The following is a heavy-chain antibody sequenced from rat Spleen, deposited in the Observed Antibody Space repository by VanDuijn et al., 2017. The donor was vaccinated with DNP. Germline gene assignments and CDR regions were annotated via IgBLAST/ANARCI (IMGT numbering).Heavy chain of an antibody. CDR1: GFSLTNYG. Sequence: QVQLRESGPVLVQASETLSLTCTVSGFSLTNYGVIWVRQSPGKGLEWLGIIWGHGNTDYNSAVKSRLSISRDTSKSQVLLKMNSLQTEDTAIYFCARSEGAAYFDYWGQGVMVTVSS. J-gene: IGHJ2*01. CDR2: IWGHGNT. D-gene: IGHD1-11*01. V-gene: IGHV2S75*01. CDR3: ARSEGAAYFDY.